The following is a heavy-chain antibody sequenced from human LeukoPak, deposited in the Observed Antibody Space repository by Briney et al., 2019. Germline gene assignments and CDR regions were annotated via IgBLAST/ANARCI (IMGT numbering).Heavy chain of an antibody. CDR3: VKSREGAFDI. CDR1: GFTFSGYA. V-gene: IGHV3-64D*06. Sequence: PGGSLRLSCSASGFTFSGYAMHWVRQAPGKGLEYVSAISSNGGSTYYADSVKGRFTISRDNSKNTLYLQMSSLRAEDTAVYYCVKSREGAFDIWGQGTMVTVSS. CDR2: ISSNGGST. J-gene: IGHJ3*02. D-gene: IGHD1-26*01.